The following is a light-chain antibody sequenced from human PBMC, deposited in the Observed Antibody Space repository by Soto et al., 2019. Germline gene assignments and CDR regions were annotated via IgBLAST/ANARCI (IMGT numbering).Light chain of an antibody. Sequence: DIQMTQSPSTLSASIGDRFTITCRASESISSWLAWYQQKPGKXPKXXVYDVSSLESGVPSRFSGSGSGTECTLTISSLQPDDFETYYCQQYNSYPWTFGQGTKVDIK. J-gene: IGKJ1*01. CDR1: ESISSW. CDR3: QQYNSYPWT. CDR2: DVS. V-gene: IGKV1-5*01.